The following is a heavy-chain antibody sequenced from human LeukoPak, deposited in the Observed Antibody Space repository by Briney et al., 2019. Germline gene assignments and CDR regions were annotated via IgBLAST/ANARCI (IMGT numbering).Heavy chain of an antibody. J-gene: IGHJ4*02. CDR2: IHYSGST. CDR3: AGGNGWYYF. D-gene: IGHD6-19*01. CDR1: GVSISCHH. Sequence: SETLSLTRSVSGVSISCHHWRCLRHPPGKGLEWIGYIHYSGSTNHNTSLRSRVTISVDTSKNEFSLKLTSVTAADTAVYYCAGGNGWYYFWGQGTLVTVSS. V-gene: IGHV4-59*11.